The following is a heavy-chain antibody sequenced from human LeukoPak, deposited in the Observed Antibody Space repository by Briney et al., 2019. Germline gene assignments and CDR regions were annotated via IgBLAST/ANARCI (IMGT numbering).Heavy chain of an antibody. D-gene: IGHD2-2*02. CDR3: ARGRRYCSSTSCYTRNFDY. J-gene: IGHJ4*02. Sequence: PSETLALTCAVYGGSFSGYYWSWIRQPPGKGLEGMGEINHSGSTNYHPSLKGRITISVDTSKNQFYLKLSSVTAADTAVYYCARGRRYCSSTSCYTRNFDYWGQGTLVAVSS. V-gene: IGHV4-34*01. CDR2: INHSGST. CDR1: GGSFSGYY.